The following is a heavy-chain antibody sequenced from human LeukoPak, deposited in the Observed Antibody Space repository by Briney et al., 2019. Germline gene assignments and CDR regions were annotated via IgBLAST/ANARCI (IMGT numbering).Heavy chain of an antibody. CDR2: INWNGGST. V-gene: IGHV3-20*04. CDR1: GFIFDDYG. D-gene: IGHD1-26*01. CDR3: ARGGIPRHYYYYYMDV. J-gene: IGHJ6*03. Sequence: PGGSLRLSCAASGFIFDDYGMTWVRQAPGKGLEWVSGINWNGGSTGYADSVKGRFTISRDNAKNSLYLQMNSLRAEDTALYYCARGGIPRHYYYYYMDVWGKGTTVTVSS.